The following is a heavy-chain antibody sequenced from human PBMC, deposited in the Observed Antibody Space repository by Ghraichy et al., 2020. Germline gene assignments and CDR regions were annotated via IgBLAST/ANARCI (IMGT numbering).Heavy chain of an antibody. V-gene: IGHV3-48*02. Sequence: GVLNISCVGSGFTLSSYSMNWVRQSPGKGLEWISYITSSSRTITYADSVKGRFTISRDNAQNSLYLQMNSLRDEDTAVYYCARGSKVVRFFYYDGMDVWGQGTTVTVSS. J-gene: IGHJ6*02. CDR2: ITSSSRTI. CDR3: ARGSKVVRFFYYDGMDV. CDR1: GFTLSSYS. D-gene: IGHD4-23*01.